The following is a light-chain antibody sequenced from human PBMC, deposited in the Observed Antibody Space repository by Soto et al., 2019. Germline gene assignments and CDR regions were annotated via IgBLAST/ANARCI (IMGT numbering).Light chain of an antibody. Sequence: QSPSSLSASVGDRVTITCRASLPISNYLAWYQQKPGKIPNLLVYDASTLQSGVPTRFSGSGSGTHFTLTISSLQPEDVASYYCQEYHSLLYTFGQGTKVDIK. J-gene: IGKJ2*01. CDR3: QEYHSLLYT. CDR2: DAS. CDR1: LPISNY. V-gene: IGKV1-27*01.